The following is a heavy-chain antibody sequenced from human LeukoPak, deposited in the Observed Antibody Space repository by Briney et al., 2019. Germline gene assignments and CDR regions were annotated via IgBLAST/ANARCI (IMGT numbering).Heavy chain of an antibody. D-gene: IGHD2-15*01. CDR3: ARADCSCGSCYSSY. CDR1: GGSISSYY. CDR2: IYYSGST. J-gene: IGHJ4*02. V-gene: IGHV4-59*01. Sequence: SGTLSLTCTVSGGSISSYYWSWIRQPPGKGLEWIGYIYYSGSTNYNPSLKSRVTISVDTSKNQFSLKLSSVTAADTAVYYCARADCSCGSCYSSYWGQGTLVTVSS.